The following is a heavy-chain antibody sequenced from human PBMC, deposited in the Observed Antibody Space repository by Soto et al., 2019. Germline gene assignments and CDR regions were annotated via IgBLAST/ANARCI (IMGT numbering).Heavy chain of an antibody. V-gene: IGHV4-59*01. CDR2: IYYSGST. Sequence: SETLPLTCTVSGGSISSYYWSWIRQPTGKGLEWIGYIYYSGSTNYNPSLKSRVTISVDTSKNQFSLKLSSVTAADTAVYYCARTRSFTLGFYYDGMDVWGQGTTVTVSS. D-gene: IGHD6-6*01. CDR1: GGSISSYY. J-gene: IGHJ6*02. CDR3: ARTRSFTLGFYYDGMDV.